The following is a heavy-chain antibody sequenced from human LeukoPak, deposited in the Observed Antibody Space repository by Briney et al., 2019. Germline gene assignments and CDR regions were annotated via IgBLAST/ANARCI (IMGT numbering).Heavy chain of an antibody. V-gene: IGHV3-30*02. J-gene: IGHJ4*02. D-gene: IGHD3-10*01. CDR3: AKDGGSMMKAYYYGSGSYSSLDY. CDR2: IRYDGSNK. Sequence: GGSLRLSGAASGFTFSSYGMHWVRQAPGKGLEWVAFIRYDGSNKYYADSVKGRFTISRDNSKNTLYLQMNSLRAEDTAVYYCAKDGGSMMKAYYYGSGSYSSLDYWGQGTLVTVSS. CDR1: GFTFSSYG.